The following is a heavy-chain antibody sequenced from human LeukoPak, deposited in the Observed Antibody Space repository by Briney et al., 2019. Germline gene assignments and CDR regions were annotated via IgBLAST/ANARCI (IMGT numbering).Heavy chain of an antibody. J-gene: IGHJ6*03. CDR2: IRYDGSNK. CDR1: GFTFSSYG. V-gene: IGHV3-30*02. CDR3: AKDLIVVVPAAIRIFEEYYYHYMDV. Sequence: GGSLRLSCAASGFTFSSYGMHWVRQAPGKGLEWVAFIRYDGSNKYYADSVKGRFTISRGNSKNTLYLQMNSLRAEDTAVYYCAKDLIVVVPAAIRIFEEYYYHYMDVWGKGTTVTVSS. D-gene: IGHD2-2*01.